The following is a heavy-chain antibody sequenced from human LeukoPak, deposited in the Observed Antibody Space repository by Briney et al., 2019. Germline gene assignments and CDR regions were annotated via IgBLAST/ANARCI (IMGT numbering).Heavy chain of an antibody. J-gene: IGHJ4*02. CDR3: ARGGYNYGLQY. Sequence: SETLSLTCTVSGVSLYSGSYYWDWIRQSAGKGLEWIGRIYTGGNTEYSPSLKSRVAISVDTSKNQVSLKLTSVTAADTAMYYCARGGYNYGLQYWGQGTLVTVSS. CDR2: IYTGGNT. CDR1: GVSLYSGSYY. V-gene: IGHV4-61*02. D-gene: IGHD5-18*01.